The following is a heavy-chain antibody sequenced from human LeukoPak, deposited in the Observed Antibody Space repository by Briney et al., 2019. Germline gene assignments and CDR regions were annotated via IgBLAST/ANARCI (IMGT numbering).Heavy chain of an antibody. CDR1: GFTVSSNY. V-gene: IGHV3-53*01. CDR3: ARGPSNVDGEQTDNYYYYGMDV. J-gene: IGHJ6*02. Sequence: PGGSLRLSCAASGFTVSSNYMSWVRQALGKGLEWVSVIYSGGSTYYADSVKGRFTISRDNSKNTLYLQMDSLRAEDTAVYYCARGPSNVDGEQTDNYYYYGMDVWGQGTTVTVSS. D-gene: IGHD1-1*01. CDR2: IYSGGST.